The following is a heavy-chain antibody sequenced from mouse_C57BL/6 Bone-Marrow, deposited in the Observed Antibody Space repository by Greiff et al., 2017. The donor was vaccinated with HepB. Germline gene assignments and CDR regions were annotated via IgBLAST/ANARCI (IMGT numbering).Heavy chain of an antibody. D-gene: IGHD1-3*01. Sequence: EVHLVESGGGLVKPGGSLKLSCAASGFTLSSYAMSWVRQTPEKRLEWVATISDGGSYTYYPDNVKGRFTISRDNAKNNLYLQMSHLKSEDTAMYYCARDRYKGGYYFDYWGQGTTLTVSS. CDR3: ARDRYKGGYYFDY. CDR1: GFTLSSYA. J-gene: IGHJ2*01. V-gene: IGHV5-4*01. CDR2: ISDGGSYT.